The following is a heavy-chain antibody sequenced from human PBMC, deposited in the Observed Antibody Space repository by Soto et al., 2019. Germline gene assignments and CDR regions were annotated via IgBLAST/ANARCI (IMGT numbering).Heavy chain of an antibody. CDR1: GFTFNSYA. J-gene: IGHJ6*02. Sequence: GGSLRLSCAASGFTFNSYAMSWVRQAPGKGLEWVSGIGGSGGGTYYADSVKGRFTISRDNSKNTLYLQMSSLGAEDTAVYYCAREGFYAMDVWGQGTTVTVSS. D-gene: IGHD2-2*01. CDR2: IGGSGGGT. V-gene: IGHV3-23*01. CDR3: AREGFYAMDV.